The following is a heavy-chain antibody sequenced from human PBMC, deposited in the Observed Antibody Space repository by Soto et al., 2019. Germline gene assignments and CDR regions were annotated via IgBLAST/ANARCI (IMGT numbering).Heavy chain of an antibody. Sequence: QVQLVQSGAEVKKPGSSVKVSCKASGGTFGSYGLSWVRQAPGQGLEWMGGIIPIFGSANYAQKFQGRVTITPDISTSTAYMELSSLRSEDTAVYFCARDSGYNFGPVDYWGQGALVTVSS. V-gene: IGHV1-69*14. CDR2: IIPIFGSA. CDR1: GGTFGSYG. CDR3: ARDSGYNFGPVDY. J-gene: IGHJ4*02. D-gene: IGHD5-12*01.